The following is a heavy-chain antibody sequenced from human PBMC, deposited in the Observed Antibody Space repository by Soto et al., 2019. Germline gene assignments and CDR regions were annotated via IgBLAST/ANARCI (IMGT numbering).Heavy chain of an antibody. CDR2: INPSDGRT. Sequence: GASEKVSCKASGYPFGAYYMHWVRQAPGQGLEWMGIINPSDGRTTYAQKFQGRLTLTRDTSSSTLFMELSSVKAEDTAFYYCGEVGQNLPETFDQGGKESLVTVSS. J-gene: IGHJ4*02. CDR3: GEVGQNLPETFDQ. CDR1: GYPFGAYY. V-gene: IGHV1-46*01.